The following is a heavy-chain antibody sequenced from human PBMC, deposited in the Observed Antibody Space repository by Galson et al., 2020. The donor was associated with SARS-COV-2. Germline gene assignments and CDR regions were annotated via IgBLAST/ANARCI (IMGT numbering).Heavy chain of an antibody. CDR1: GGSISSSNW. CDR3: ARAFFSYCSGGSCPLMDV. V-gene: IGHV4-4*02. Sequence: SETLSLTCAVSGGSISSSNWWSWVRQPPGKGLEWIGEIYHSGSTNYNPSLKSRVTISVDKSKNQFSLKLSSVTAADTAVYYCARAFFSYCSGGSCPLMDVWGKGTTVTVSS. D-gene: IGHD2-15*01. CDR2: IYHSGST. J-gene: IGHJ6*03.